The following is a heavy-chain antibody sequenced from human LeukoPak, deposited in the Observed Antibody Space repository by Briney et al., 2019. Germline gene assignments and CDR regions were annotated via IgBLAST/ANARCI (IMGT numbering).Heavy chain of an antibody. CDR1: GFTFSDYY. CDR2: ISSSGSTI. CDR3: AKGGYSANWRNYFDY. Sequence: GGSLRLSCAASGFTFSDYYMSWIRQAPGKGLEWVSYISSSGSTIYYADSVKGRFTISRDNSKNRVDLQMNSLRAEDTAVYYCAKGGYSANWRNYFDYWGQGTLVTVSS. V-gene: IGHV3-11*01. J-gene: IGHJ4*02. D-gene: IGHD6-13*01.